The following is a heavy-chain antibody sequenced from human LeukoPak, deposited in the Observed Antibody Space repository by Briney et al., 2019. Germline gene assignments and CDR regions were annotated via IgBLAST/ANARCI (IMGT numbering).Heavy chain of an antibody. J-gene: IGHJ4*02. Sequence: APVKVSCKASGYTFTSYYMHWVRQAPGQGLEWMGWISIYNGNTDYAQKLQGRVTMTTDTSTNTAYMDLRSLRSDDTAVYYCARVGYSHGQNFENWGQGTLVTVSS. CDR1: GYTFTSYY. CDR3: ARVGYSHGQNFEN. CDR2: ISIYNGNT. V-gene: IGHV1-18*04. D-gene: IGHD5-18*01.